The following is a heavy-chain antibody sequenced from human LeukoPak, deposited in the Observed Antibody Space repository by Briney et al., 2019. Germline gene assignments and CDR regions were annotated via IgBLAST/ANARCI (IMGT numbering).Heavy chain of an antibody. CDR2: INHSGST. V-gene: IGHV4-34*01. Sequence: PSETLSLTCTVSGDSISSYYWSWIRQPPGKGLEWIGEINHSGSTNYNPSLKSRVTISVDTSKNQFSLKLSSVTAADTAVYYCARPPKYSGSYNRAFDIWGQGTMVTVSS. CDR3: ARPPKYSGSYNRAFDI. D-gene: IGHD1-26*01. J-gene: IGHJ3*02. CDR1: GDSISSYY.